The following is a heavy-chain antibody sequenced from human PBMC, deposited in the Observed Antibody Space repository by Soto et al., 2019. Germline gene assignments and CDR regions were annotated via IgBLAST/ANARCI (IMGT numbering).Heavy chain of an antibody. V-gene: IGHV3-23*01. CDR3: ATEWVWFGELLWAYYYYGMDV. J-gene: IGHJ6*02. CDR1: GFTFSSYA. D-gene: IGHD3-10*01. Sequence: GGSLRLSCAASGFTFSSYAMSWVRQAPGKGLEWVSAISGSGGITYYADSVKGRFSISRDNSKNTLYLQMNSLRAEDAAVYYCATEWVWFGELLWAYYYYGMDVWGQGTTVTVSS. CDR2: ISGSGGIT.